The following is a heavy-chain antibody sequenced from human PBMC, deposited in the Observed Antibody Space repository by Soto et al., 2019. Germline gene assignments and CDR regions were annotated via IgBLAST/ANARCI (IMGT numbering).Heavy chain of an antibody. Sequence: ASVKVSCKASGYTFTSYGISRVRRAPGQGLDGMGWISAYNGNTNYAQKLQGRVTMTTDRSTSTAYMELRSLRSDDTAVYYCARGWGIRSSSWYRTPYYFDYWGQGTLVTVSS. CDR2: ISAYNGNT. CDR1: GYTFTSYG. D-gene: IGHD6-13*01. J-gene: IGHJ4*02. CDR3: ARGWGIRSSSWYRTPYYFDY. V-gene: IGHV1-18*04.